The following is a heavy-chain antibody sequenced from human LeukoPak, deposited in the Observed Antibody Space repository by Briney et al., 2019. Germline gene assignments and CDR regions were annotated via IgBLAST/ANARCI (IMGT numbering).Heavy chain of an antibody. V-gene: IGHV5-51*01. CDR3: ASGEEQYYFDY. CDR2: IYPGDSDT. CDR1: GYSFTSYW. D-gene: IGHD1/OR15-1a*01. J-gene: IGHJ4*02. Sequence: GESLKISCKGSGYSFTSYWIGWVRQTPGKGLEWMGIIYPGDSDTRYSSAFQGQVTISADKSISTAYLQWSSLKASDTAMYYCASGEEQYYFDYWGQGTLVTVSS.